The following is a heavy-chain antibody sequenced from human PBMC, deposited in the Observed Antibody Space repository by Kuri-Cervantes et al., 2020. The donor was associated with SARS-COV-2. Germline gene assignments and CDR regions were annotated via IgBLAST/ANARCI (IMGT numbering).Heavy chain of an antibody. D-gene: IGHD4-17*01. CDR2: IIPVLGTA. CDR1: GGTFSSYA. Sequence: SVKVSCKASGGTFSSYAINWLRQAPGQGLEWMGGIIPVLGTANYAPNFQGRVTITADESTSTAYMELSSLRSEDTAVYYCATGTFTVTPDYWGQGTLVTVSS. J-gene: IGHJ4*02. V-gene: IGHV1-69*13. CDR3: ATGTFTVTPDY.